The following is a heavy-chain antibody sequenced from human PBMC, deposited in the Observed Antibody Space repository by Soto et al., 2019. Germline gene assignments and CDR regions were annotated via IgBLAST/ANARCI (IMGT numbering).Heavy chain of an antibody. Sequence: GESLKISCKGSGYSFTSYWISWVRQMPGKGLEWMGRIDPSDSYTNYSPSFQGHVTISADKSISTAYLQWSSLKASDTATYYCARLRTLTGYYRNYYYYYGMDVWGQGTMVTVSS. CDR1: GYSFTSYW. V-gene: IGHV5-10-1*01. CDR3: ARLRTLTGYYRNYYYYYGMDV. J-gene: IGHJ6*02. CDR2: IDPSDSYT. D-gene: IGHD3-9*01.